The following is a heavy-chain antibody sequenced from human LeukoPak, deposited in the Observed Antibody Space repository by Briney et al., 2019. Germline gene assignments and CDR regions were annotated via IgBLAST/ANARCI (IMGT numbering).Heavy chain of an antibody. Sequence: SETLSLTCTVSGGSISSGHYYWGWIRQPPGKGLEWIGSVHSSGNTYYYPSLKSRVIISKDTSKNQFSLKLSSVTAADTAVYYCARGNWFDPWGQGTLVTVSS. J-gene: IGHJ5*02. CDR2: VHSSGNT. V-gene: IGHV4-39*07. CDR1: GGSISSGHYY. CDR3: ARGNWFDP.